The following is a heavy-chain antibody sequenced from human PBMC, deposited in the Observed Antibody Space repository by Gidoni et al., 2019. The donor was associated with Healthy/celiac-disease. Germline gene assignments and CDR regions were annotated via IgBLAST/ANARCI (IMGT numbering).Heavy chain of an antibody. CDR3: ARDSGSYYPTDFDY. Sequence: EAQLVESGGGLVQPGGSLRLSCAASGFTFSSYSMNWVRQAPGKGLEWVSYISSSSSTIYYADSVKGRFTISRDNAKNSLYLQMNSLRAEDTAVYYCARDSGSYYPTDFDYWGQGTLVTVSS. CDR2: ISSSSSTI. CDR1: GFTFSSYS. V-gene: IGHV3-48*01. D-gene: IGHD1-26*01. J-gene: IGHJ4*02.